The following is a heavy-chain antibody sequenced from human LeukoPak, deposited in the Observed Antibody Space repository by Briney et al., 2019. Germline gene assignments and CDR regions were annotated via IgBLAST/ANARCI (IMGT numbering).Heavy chain of an antibody. J-gene: IGHJ4*02. Sequence: SGPTLVNPTQSLTLTCTFSGFSFSTSAVGVGWIRQPPGKALEWLALIYWDDDKRYNTSLKSRLTITKDTSKNQVVLIMTDMDPVDTATYFCAHREVRLDYSDYWGQGILVTVSS. V-gene: IGHV2-5*02. D-gene: IGHD3-9*01. CDR2: IYWDDDK. CDR3: AHREVRLDYSDY. CDR1: GFSFSTSAVG.